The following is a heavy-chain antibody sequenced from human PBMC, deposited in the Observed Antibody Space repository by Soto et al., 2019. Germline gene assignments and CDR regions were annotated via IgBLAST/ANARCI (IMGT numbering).Heavy chain of an antibody. CDR2: ISYDGSNK. Sequence: GGSLRLSCAASGFTFSSYAMHWVRQAPGKGLEWVAVISYDGSNKYYADSVKGRFTISRDNSKNTLYLQMNSLRAEDTAVYYCARDPPYCYGSGDETIYYYYGMDVWGQGTTVTVSS. D-gene: IGHD3-10*01. J-gene: IGHJ6*02. V-gene: IGHV3-30-3*01. CDR3: ARDPPYCYGSGDETIYYYYGMDV. CDR1: GFTFSSYA.